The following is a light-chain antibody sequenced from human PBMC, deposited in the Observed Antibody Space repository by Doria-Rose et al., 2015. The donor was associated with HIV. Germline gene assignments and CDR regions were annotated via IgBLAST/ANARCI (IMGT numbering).Light chain of an antibody. CDR2: DGS. CDR3: HQYGTSWT. V-gene: IGKV3-20*01. Sequence: LTQSPGTLSLSPGERATLSCRASQSFSSTYLAWFQQKPGQAPSLLIYDGSTRATGIPDRFSASGSGTDFTLTINRLEPEDFALYYCHQYGTSWTFGQGTKVEI. CDR1: QSFSSTY. J-gene: IGKJ1*01.